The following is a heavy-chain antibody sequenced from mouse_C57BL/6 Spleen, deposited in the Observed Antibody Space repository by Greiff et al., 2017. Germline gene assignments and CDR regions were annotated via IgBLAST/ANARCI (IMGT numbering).Heavy chain of an antibody. Sequence: QVQLQQSGPGLVQPSQSLSITCTVSGFSLTSYGVHWVRQSPGKGLEWLGVIWSGGSTDYNAAFISRLSISKDNSKTQVFFKMNSLQADDTAIYYCARKDDSGVWFAYWGQGTLVTVSA. J-gene: IGHJ3*01. CDR1: GFSLTSYG. CDR3: ARKDDSGVWFAY. V-gene: IGHV2-2*01. D-gene: IGHD2-4*01. CDR2: IWSGGST.